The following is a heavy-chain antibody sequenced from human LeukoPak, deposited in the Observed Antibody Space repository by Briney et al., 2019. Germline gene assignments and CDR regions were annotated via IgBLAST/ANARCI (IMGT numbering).Heavy chain of an antibody. Sequence: GSLRLSCAASGFTFSNFLMTWVRQAPGKGPEWVSAISGSGGDTYYADSVKGRFTISRDNSKNTLYLQMNSLRAEDTAVYYCAKDRVTMVRGVILWNWGQGTLVTVSS. CDR3: AKDRVTMVRGVILWN. J-gene: IGHJ4*02. CDR2: ISGSGGDT. CDR1: GFTFSNFL. V-gene: IGHV3-23*01. D-gene: IGHD3-10*01.